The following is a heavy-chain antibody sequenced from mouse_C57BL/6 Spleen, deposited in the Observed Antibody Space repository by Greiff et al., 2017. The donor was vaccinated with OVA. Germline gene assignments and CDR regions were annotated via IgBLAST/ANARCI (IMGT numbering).Heavy chain of an antibody. D-gene: IGHD1-1*01. J-gene: IGHJ1*03. CDR2: ISSGGDYI. CDR3: TRGNYGYWYFDV. V-gene: IGHV5-9-1*02. Sequence: EVQGVESGEGLVKPGGSLKLSCAASGFTFSSYAMSWVRQTPEKRLEWVAYISSGGDYIYYADTVKGRFTISRDNARNTLYLQMSSLKSEDTAMYYCTRGNYGYWYFDVWGTGTTVTVSS. CDR1: GFTFSSYA.